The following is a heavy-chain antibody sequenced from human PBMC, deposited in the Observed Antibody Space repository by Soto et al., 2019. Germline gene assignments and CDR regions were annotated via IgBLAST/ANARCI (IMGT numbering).Heavy chain of an antibody. CDR3: ARSVVVAAAPDC. CDR2: INAGNGNT. V-gene: IGHV1-3*01. CDR1: GYTFTSYA. J-gene: IGHJ4*02. D-gene: IGHD2-2*01. Sequence: GASVKVSCKASGYTFTSYAMHWVRQAPGQRLEWMGWINAGNGNTKYSQKFQGRVTITRDTSASTAYMELSSLRSEDTAVYYCARSVVVAAAPDCWGQGTLVTVSS.